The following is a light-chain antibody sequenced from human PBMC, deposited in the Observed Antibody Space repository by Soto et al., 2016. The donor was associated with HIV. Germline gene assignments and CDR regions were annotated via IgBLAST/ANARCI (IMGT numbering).Light chain of an antibody. CDR3: CSRDSSGDLFV. V-gene: IGLV3-19*01. CDR1: SLRRFY. J-gene: IGLJ1*01. CDR2: GDN. Sequence: SSELTQDPTVSVALGQTVRITCPVDSLRRFYASWYQQKPGQAPVLVMYGDNNRPSGIPDRFSGSSSGNTVSLTITGAQAEDEADYYCCSRDSSGDLFVFGTGTKVTVL.